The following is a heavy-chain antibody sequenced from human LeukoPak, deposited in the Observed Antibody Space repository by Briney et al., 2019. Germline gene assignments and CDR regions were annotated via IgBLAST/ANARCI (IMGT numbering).Heavy chain of an antibody. Sequence: GESLKISCKGSGYSFTSYWIGWVRQMPGKGLEWMGITYPDDSDIRYSPSFQGQVTISADKSISTAYLQWSSLKASDTAMYYCARQGYSGYDKNYYYMDVWGKGTTVTISS. J-gene: IGHJ6*03. CDR2: TYPDDSDI. D-gene: IGHD5-12*01. V-gene: IGHV5-51*01. CDR3: ARQGYSGYDKNYYYMDV. CDR1: GYSFTSYW.